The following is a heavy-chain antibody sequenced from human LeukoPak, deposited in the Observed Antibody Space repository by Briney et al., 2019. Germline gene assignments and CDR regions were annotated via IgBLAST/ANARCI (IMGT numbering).Heavy chain of an antibody. CDR1: GGSISSYY. V-gene: IGHV4-59*08. Sequence: SETLSLTCTVSGGSISSYYWSWIRQPPGKGLEWIGYIYYSGSTNYNPSLKSRVTISVDTSKNQFSLKLSSVTAADPAVYYCARRVGDCSSTSCPYYFDYWGQGTLVTVSS. D-gene: IGHD2-2*01. CDR3: ARRVGDCSSTSCPYYFDY. CDR2: IYYSGST. J-gene: IGHJ4*02.